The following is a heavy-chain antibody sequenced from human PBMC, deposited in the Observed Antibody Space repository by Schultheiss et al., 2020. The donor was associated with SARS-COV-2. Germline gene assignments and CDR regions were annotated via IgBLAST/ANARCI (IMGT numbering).Heavy chain of an antibody. CDR2: ISGSGGST. CDR3: ARNAARLITRAQFDY. V-gene: IGHV3-23*01. Sequence: GGSLRLSCAASAFTFSSHAMSWVRQAPGKGLEWVSAISGSGGSTYYADSVKGRFTISRDNSKNTLYLQMNSLRAEDTAVYYCARNAARLITRAQFDYWGQGTLVTVSS. D-gene: IGHD6-6*01. CDR1: AFTFSSHA. J-gene: IGHJ4*02.